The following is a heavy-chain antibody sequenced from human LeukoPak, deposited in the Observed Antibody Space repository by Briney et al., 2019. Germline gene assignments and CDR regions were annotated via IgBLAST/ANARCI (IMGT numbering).Heavy chain of an antibody. V-gene: IGHV1-18*01. CDR1: GYTFTSYG. J-gene: IGHJ5*02. CDR3: ARDFGKYSSSRRVWFDP. D-gene: IGHD6-13*01. CDR2: ISAYNGNT. Sequence: ASVKVSCKASGYTFTSYGISWVRQAPGQGLEWMGWISAYNGNTNYAQRLQGRVTMTTDTSTSTAYMELRSLRSDDTAVYYCARDFGKYSSSRRVWFDPWGQGTLVTVSS.